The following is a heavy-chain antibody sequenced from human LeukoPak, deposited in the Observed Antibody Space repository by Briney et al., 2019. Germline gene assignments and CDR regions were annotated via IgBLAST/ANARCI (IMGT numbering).Heavy chain of an antibody. J-gene: IGHJ4*02. CDR2: IESKTDGGTT. V-gene: IGHV3-15*04. D-gene: IGHD2-15*01. CDR1: GFTLTNAW. CDR3: VTGIIVVIPAGGSDY. Sequence: GGSLRLSCAASGFTLTNAWMFWVRQAPGKGLEWVGRIESKTDGGTTDYAAPVKGRFTISRDDSKNTLYLQMNSLKTEDTALYYSVTGIIVVIPAGGSDYWGQGTLVTVSS.